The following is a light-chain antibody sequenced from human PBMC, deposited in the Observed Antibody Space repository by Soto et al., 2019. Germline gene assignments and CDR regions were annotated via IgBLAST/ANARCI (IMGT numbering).Light chain of an antibody. V-gene: IGKV4-1*01. CDR3: QQYSGSPFT. CDR2: WAS. Sequence: DIVMTQSPDSLAVSLGERATINCKSSQSVLYSSNNKNYLAWYQQKPGQPPNLLISWASARESGVPDRFSGSGSGTDFTLTISSLQAEDVAVYYCQQYSGSPFTFGQGTKLEI. CDR1: QSVLYSSNNKNY. J-gene: IGKJ2*01.